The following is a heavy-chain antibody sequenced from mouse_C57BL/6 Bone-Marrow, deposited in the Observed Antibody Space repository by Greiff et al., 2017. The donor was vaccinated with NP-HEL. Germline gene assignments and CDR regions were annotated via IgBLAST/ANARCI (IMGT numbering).Heavy chain of an antibody. CDR2: ISDGGSYT. CDR1: GFTFSSYA. D-gene: IGHD2-1*01. Sequence: EVQRVESGGGLVKPGGSLKLSCAASGFTFSSYAMSWVRQTPEKRLEWVATISDGGSYTYYPDNVKGRFTISRDNAKNNLYLQMSHLKSEDTAMYYCARLLSWYFDVWGTGTTVTVSS. V-gene: IGHV5-4*01. CDR3: ARLLSWYFDV. J-gene: IGHJ1*03.